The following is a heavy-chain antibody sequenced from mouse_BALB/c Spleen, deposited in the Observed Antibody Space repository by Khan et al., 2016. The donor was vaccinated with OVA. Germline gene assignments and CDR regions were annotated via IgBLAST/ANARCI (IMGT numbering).Heavy chain of an antibody. CDR2: IWAGGSK. V-gene: IGHV2-9*02. D-gene: IGHD1-3*01. CDR1: GFSLTAYV. J-gene: IGHJ2*01. CDR3: ARLEDI. Sequence: VQLQESGPGLVAPSQSLSITCTVSGFSLTAYVVTWFRQPPGKGLEWLGVIWAGGSKNYNSALMSRLSISKDNSKSKVFLKMNSIQTDDTAMYYCARLEDIWGQGTTLTVSS.